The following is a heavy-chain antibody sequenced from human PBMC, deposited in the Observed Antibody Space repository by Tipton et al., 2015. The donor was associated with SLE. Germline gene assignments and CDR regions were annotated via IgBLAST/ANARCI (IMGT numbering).Heavy chain of an antibody. D-gene: IGHD4-17*01. J-gene: IGHJ4*02. V-gene: IGHV4-59*02. CDR1: GGSVSSNY. Sequence: TLSLTCTVSGGSVSSNYWSWIRQPPGKGLEWIGYIDYRDITNYNPSLKSRVTMSIDTSKNQFSLKLSSVTTADTAVYYCAREGEDRYGDFVGYWGQGILVTVSS. CDR3: AREGEDRYGDFVGY. CDR2: IDYRDIT.